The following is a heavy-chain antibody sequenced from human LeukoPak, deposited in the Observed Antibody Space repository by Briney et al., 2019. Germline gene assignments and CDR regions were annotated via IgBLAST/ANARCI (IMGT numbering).Heavy chain of an antibody. J-gene: IGHJ4*02. CDR3: ARGAYGGNFFGY. CDR2: INGDGSST. CDR1: GFTFSRYW. Sequence: GGSLRLSCAASGFTFSRYWMHWVRQAPGKGLVRVSRINGDGSSTSYADSVKGRFTISRDNAKNTLYLQMNSLRAEDTAVYYCARGAYGGNFFGYWGQGTLVTVSS. D-gene: IGHD4-23*01. V-gene: IGHV3-74*01.